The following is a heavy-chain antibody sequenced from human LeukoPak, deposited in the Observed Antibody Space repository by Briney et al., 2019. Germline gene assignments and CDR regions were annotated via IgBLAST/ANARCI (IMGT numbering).Heavy chain of an antibody. J-gene: IGHJ4*02. V-gene: IGHV1-2*02. Sequence: ASVKVSCKASGCTFTGYYMHWVRQAPGQGLEWMGWINPNSGGTNYAQKFQGRVTMARDTSISTAYMELSRLRSDDTAVYYCARENVLGELLNWGQGTLVTVSS. D-gene: IGHD3-10*01. CDR2: INPNSGGT. CDR1: GCTFTGYY. CDR3: ARENVLGELLN.